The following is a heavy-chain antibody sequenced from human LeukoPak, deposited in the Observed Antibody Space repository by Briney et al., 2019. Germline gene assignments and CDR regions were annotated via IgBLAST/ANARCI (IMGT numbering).Heavy chain of an antibody. D-gene: IGHD2-2*01. Sequence: ASVKVSCKASGYTFTGYYMHWVRQAPGQGLEWMGWINPNSGGTNYAQKFQGRVTMTRDTSISTAYMELSRLRSDDTAVYYCARDEGYCSSTSCYGWIDYWGQGTLVTVSS. CDR2: INPNSGGT. V-gene: IGHV1-2*02. J-gene: IGHJ4*02. CDR3: ARDEGYCSSTSCYGWIDY. CDR1: GYTFTGYY.